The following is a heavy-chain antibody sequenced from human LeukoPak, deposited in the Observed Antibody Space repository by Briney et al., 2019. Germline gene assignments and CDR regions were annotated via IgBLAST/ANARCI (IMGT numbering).Heavy chain of an antibody. V-gene: IGHV3-48*03. CDR2: ISSSGSTI. CDR3: ARAFLTYYYDSSGLFDY. CDR1: GFTFSSYE. Sequence: PGGSLRLSCAASGFTFSSYEMNWVRQAPGKGLEGVSYISSSGSTIYYADSVKGRFTISRDNAKNSLYLQMNSLRAEDTAVYYCARAFLTYYYDSSGLFDYWGQGTLVTVSS. D-gene: IGHD3-22*01. J-gene: IGHJ4*02.